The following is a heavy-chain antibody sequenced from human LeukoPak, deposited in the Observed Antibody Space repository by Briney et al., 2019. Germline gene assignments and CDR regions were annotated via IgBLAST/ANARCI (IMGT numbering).Heavy chain of an antibody. J-gene: IGHJ3*02. D-gene: IGHD6-13*01. V-gene: IGHV6-1*01. CDR1: GDSVSSNSGV. Sequence: SQTLSLTCAISGDSVSSNSGVWNWIRQSPSRGLEWLGRTYYRSKRHYDYAVSVKSVITINPDTSKNQFSLQLNSVTPEDTAVYYCATIAAVGYDAFDIWGQGTMVTVSS. CDR3: ATIAAVGYDAFDI. CDR2: TYYRSKRHY.